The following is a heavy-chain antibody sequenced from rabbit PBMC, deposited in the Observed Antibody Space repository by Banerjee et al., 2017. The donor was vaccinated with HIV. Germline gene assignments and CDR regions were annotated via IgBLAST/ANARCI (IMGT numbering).Heavy chain of an antibody. D-gene: IGHD6-1*01. CDR2: IDAGSNGNT. V-gene: IGHV1S45*01. Sequence: QEQLVESGGGLVQPGGSLKLTCTASGFSFSSSYWICWIRQAPGKGLEWIACIDAGSNGNTYYASWAKGRFTVSKTSSTTVTLQMTSLTAADTATYFCAREEYVGYGYANLWGPGTLVTVS. J-gene: IGHJ4*01. CDR3: AREEYVGYGYANL. CDR1: GFSFSSSYW.